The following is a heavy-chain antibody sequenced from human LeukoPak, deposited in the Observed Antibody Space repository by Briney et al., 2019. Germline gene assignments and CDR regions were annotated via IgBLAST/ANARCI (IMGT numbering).Heavy chain of an antibody. CDR2: ISGSGGNT. CDR1: GFTFSSYA. D-gene: IGHD5-18*01. V-gene: IGHV3-23*01. J-gene: IGHJ4*02. Sequence: GGSLRLSCAASGFTFSSYAMSWVRQAPGKGLEWVSGISGSGGNTYYADSVKGRFTISRDNSKNTLYLQMNSLRAEDTAVYYCAKSPRGQLWFMGYWGQGTLVTVSS. CDR3: AKSPRGQLWFMGY.